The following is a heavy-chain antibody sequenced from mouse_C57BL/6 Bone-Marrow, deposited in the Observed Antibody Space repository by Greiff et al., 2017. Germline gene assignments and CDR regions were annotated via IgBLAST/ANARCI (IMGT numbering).Heavy chain of an antibody. CDR1: GFTFSSYA. J-gene: IGHJ1*03. CDR3: ARDFITTARYFDV. Sequence: EVKLQESGGGLVKPGGSLKLSCAASGFTFSSYAMSWVRQTPEKRLEWVATISDGGSYTYYPDNVKGRFTISRDNAKNNLYRQMSHLKSEDTAMYYCARDFITTARYFDVWGTGTTVTVSS. D-gene: IGHD1-1*01. V-gene: IGHV5-4*01. CDR2: ISDGGSYT.